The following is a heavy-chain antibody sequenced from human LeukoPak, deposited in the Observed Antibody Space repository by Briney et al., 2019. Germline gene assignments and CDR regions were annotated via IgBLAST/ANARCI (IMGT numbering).Heavy chain of an antibody. CDR2: MNPNSGNT. CDR3: ARFETPSNFQH. J-gene: IGHJ1*01. V-gene: IGHV1-8*01. Sequence: GASVKVSCKASGYTFTSYDINWVRQATGQGLEWMGWMNPNSGNTGYAQKLQGRVTMTTDTSTSTAYMELRSLRSDDTAVYYCARFETPSNFQHWGQGTLVTVSS. CDR1: GYTFTSYD.